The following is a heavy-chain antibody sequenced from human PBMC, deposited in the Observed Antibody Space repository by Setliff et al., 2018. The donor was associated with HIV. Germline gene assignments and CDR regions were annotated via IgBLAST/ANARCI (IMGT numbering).Heavy chain of an antibody. V-gene: IGHV3-66*01. Sequence: GGSLRLSCAASGFTVSSNYMSWVRQAPGKGLEWVSVIYGGGTTHYADSVKGRFTISRDNAKNSLYLQMNSLRDEDTAVYYCVKDVLKFWSGSGALDFWGQGTLVTVSS. CDR2: IYGGGTT. J-gene: IGHJ4*02. D-gene: IGHD3-3*01. CDR1: GFTVSSNY. CDR3: VKDVLKFWSGSGALDF.